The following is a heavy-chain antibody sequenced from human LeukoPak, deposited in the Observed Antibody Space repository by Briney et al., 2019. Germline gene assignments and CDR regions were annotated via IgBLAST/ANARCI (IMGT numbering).Heavy chain of an antibody. V-gene: IGHV4-30-4*08. Sequence: PSETLSLTCTVSGGSIISSAYYWSWIRQPPGKGLEWIGYISHSGSTQHNPSLKSRVTISLDTSKNQFSLKMNSVTAADTAVYYCAGDSGTYYVTGDHDAFDIWGQGTMITVSS. CDR1: GGSIISSAYY. D-gene: IGHD1-26*01. CDR2: ISHSGST. CDR3: AGDSGTYYVTGDHDAFDI. J-gene: IGHJ3*02.